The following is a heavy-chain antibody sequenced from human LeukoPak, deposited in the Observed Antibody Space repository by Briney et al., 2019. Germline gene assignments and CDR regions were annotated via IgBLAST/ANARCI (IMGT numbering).Heavy chain of an antibody. CDR1: GYTFTSYD. D-gene: IGHD5-18*01. J-gene: IGHJ5*02. Sequence: ASVKVSCKASGYTFTSYDINWVRQATGQGLEWMGWMNPNSGNTGYAQKFQGRVTMTRNTSISTAYMELSSLRSEDTAVYYCASGDTAMGEYNWFDPWGQGTLVTVSS. CDR3: ASGDTAMGEYNWFDP. V-gene: IGHV1-8*01. CDR2: MNPNSGNT.